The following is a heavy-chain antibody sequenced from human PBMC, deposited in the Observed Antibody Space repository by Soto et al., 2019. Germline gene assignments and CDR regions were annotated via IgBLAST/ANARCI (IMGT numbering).Heavy chain of an antibody. V-gene: IGHV1-69*10. Sequence: SVKVSFKNSSRTFFISGFGWVRQAPGEGLEWVGGIIPTLGTIHVAQRFQGRVTFTADKSTNTAYMEMNSLTSEDTALYYCARAAEWEQPSNQYYFDFWGQGTLVTVSS. CDR3: ARAAEWEQPSNQYYFDF. CDR2: IIPTLGTI. J-gene: IGHJ4*02. CDR1: SRTFFISG. D-gene: IGHD1-26*01.